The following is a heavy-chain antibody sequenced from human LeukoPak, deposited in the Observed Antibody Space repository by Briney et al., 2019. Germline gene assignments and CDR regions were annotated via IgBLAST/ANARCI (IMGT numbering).Heavy chain of an antibody. J-gene: IGHJ3*02. CDR2: IDYDSSHI. CDR1: GFTFSNSA. V-gene: IGHV3-21*01. D-gene: IGHD2/OR15-2a*01. Sequence: GGSLRLSCAASGFTFSNSAMNWVRQVPGKGLEWVSSIDYDSSHIYYAASVRGRFTISRDNARNSVYLQMNSLRAEDTAVYYCAREGNNMCAFDIRGQGTVVTVSS. CDR3: AREGNNMCAFDI.